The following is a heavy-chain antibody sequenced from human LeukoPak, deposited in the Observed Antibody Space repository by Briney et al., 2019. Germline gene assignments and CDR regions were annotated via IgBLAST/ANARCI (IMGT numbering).Heavy chain of an antibody. CDR1: GGSISSSGHY. CDR3: ARYPYQSSVYGWFAFDL. J-gene: IGHJ3*01. V-gene: IGHV4-39*02. Sequence: SETLSLTCTVSGGSISSSGHYWGWIRQPPGKGLEWIGTMYYSGTSYYNPSLKSRVSISVDTSKNHFSLRLSSVTAADTAVYYCARYPYQSSVYGWFAFDLWGQGTMVTVSS. D-gene: IGHD5/OR15-5a*01. CDR2: MYYSGTS.